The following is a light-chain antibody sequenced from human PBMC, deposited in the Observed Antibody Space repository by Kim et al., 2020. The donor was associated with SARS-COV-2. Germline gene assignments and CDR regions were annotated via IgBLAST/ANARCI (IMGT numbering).Light chain of an antibody. CDR3: GTWDSSLSAVV. V-gene: IGLV1-51*01. CDR1: SSNHGNNY. J-gene: IGLJ2*01. Sequence: GRKVTTSLPGRSSNHGNNYVSWYQQLQGTAPQLLIYDNNKRPSGIPDRFSGSKSGTSATLGITGLQTGDEADYYCGTWDSSLSAVVFGGGTQLTVL. CDR2: DNN.